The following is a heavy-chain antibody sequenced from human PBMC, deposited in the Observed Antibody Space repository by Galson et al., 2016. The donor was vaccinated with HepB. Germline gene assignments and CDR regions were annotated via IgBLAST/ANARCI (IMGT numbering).Heavy chain of an antibody. V-gene: IGHV3-30*18. J-gene: IGHJ4*02. CDR3: AKDLWINKWTNYFDY. Sequence: SLRLSCAASGLTLTNYGMHWVRQAPGKGLEWVAMISYDGSAEYYADSVKGRFTISRDNSENTMYLQMSSLRTEDTAVYYCAKDLWINKWTNYFDYWGQGTLVTVSS. D-gene: IGHD2-21*01. CDR1: GLTLTNYG. CDR2: ISYDGSAE.